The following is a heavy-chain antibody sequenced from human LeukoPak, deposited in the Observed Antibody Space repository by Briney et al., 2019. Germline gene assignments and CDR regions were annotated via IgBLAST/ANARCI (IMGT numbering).Heavy chain of an antibody. D-gene: IGHD6-19*01. CDR1: GFTFSSNY. CDR2: IYSGGGT. Sequence: GGSLRLSCAASGFTFSSNYMSWVRQAPGKGLEWVSVIYSGGGTFYSEFVKGRFTISRDYSKNTLYLQMNSLRADDTAVYYCARDSNGPAFWGQGTLVTVSS. CDR3: ARDSNGPAF. V-gene: IGHV3-53*01. J-gene: IGHJ4*02.